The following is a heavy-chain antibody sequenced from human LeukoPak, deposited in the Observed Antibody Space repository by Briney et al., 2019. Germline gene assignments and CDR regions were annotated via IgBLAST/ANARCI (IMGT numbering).Heavy chain of an antibody. V-gene: IGHV3-30-3*01. CDR2: ISYDGSNK. CDR1: GFTFSSYA. D-gene: IGHD4-17*01. CDR3: ARDDYGDYALASYYYYYGMDV. Sequence: GRSLRLSCAASGFTFSSYAMHWVRQAPGKGLEWVAVISYDGSNKYYADSVKGRFTISRDNSKNTLYLQMNSLRAEDTAVYYCARDDYGDYALASYYYYYGMDVWGQGTTVTVSS. J-gene: IGHJ6*02.